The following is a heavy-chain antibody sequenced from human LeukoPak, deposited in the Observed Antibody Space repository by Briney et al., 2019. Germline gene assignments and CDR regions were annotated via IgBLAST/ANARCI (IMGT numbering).Heavy chain of an antibody. D-gene: IGHD2-8*01. CDR3: AKDTSIGRYCTNGVCSPFDY. CDR1: GFTFSSYA. CDR2: ISDTVATT. V-gene: IGHV3-23*01. J-gene: IGHJ4*02. Sequence: GGSLRLPCAGSGFTFSSYAMSWVPQAPGKGLEWGSAISDTVATTYDADSVKGRFTISRDNSRSTLYLQMNSLRAEDTALYYCAKDTSIGRYCTNGVCSPFDYWGQGTLVTVSS.